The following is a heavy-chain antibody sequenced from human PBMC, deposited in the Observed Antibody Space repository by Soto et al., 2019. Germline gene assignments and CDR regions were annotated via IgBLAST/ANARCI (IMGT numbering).Heavy chain of an antibody. CDR1: GGSINSDNW. V-gene: IGHV4-4*02. D-gene: IGHD6-19*01. J-gene: IGHJ4*02. Sequence: QVYLQESGPGLVRPSGTLSLTCAVSGGSINSDNWWIWVRQSPGKGLEWIGEINHSGRTNSNASLGSRSPLSVDKSKNQYSLQLASVTAADTAVYYCWRRSTGYNGGWPVFDHWGQGTRVNVSS. CDR3: WRRSTGYNGGWPVFDH. CDR2: INHSGRT.